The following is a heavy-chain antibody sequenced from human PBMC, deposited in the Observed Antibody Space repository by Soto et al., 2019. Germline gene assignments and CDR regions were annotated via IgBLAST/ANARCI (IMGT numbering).Heavy chain of an antibody. J-gene: IGHJ4*02. CDR2: IHHSGST. D-gene: IGHD6-13*01. Sequence: QVQLQESGPGLVRPSGTVSLTCAVSGVSISSDNWWRWVRQPPGKALEWMWEIHHSGSTNYNPSLTSRVTMSVVPSKYLFSLTLNSVTAADTAFYYCARDQGSHPGDWGQGTLVSVSS. CDR3: ARDQGSHPGD. V-gene: IGHV4-4*02. CDR1: GVSISSDNW.